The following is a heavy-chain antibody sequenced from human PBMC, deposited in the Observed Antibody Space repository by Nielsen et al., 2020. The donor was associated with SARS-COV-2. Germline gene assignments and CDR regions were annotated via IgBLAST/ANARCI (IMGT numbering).Heavy chain of an antibody. CDR2: INPNSGGT. D-gene: IGHD3-22*01. J-gene: IGHJ4*02. CDR3: ARDSAHSSYHGSSGYCGHADY. Sequence: ASVQVSCKASGYTLTGYYMHSVRQATGQGLQWMGRINPNSGGTNDAQKFQGRVTMTRDTSISTAYMELSRLRSDDTAVYYCARDSAHSSYHGSSGYCGHADYWGQGALVTVSS. V-gene: IGHV1-2*06. CDR1: GYTLTGYY.